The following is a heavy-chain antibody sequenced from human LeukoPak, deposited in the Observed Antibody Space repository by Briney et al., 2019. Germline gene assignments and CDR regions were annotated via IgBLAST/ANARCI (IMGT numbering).Heavy chain of an antibody. Sequence: GGSLRLSCAASGFIFMNYWMHWVRQAPGKGLEWLSRINSDGSATDYADSVKGRFTISKDNAKDTLYLKMDGLSAGDTAVYYGVRGGQYYFSSYDHWGQGTLVTVSS. V-gene: IGHV3-74*01. J-gene: IGHJ4*02. CDR2: INSDGSAT. CDR1: GFIFMNYW. D-gene: IGHD3-10*01. CDR3: VRGGQYYFSSYDH.